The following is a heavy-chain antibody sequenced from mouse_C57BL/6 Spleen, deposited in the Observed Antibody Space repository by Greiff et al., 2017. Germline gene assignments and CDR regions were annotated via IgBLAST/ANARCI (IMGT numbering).Heavy chain of an antibody. D-gene: IGHD1-1*01. J-gene: IGHJ3*01. Sequence: VQLQQSGAELVKPGASVKISCKASGYAFSSYWMNWVKQRPGQGLEWIGAIYPGNSDTSYNQKFKGKAKLTAVTSASTAYMELSSLTNEDSAVYYCTRSDYGSSWFAYWGQGTLVTVSA. V-gene: IGHV1-5*01. CDR1: GYAFSSYW. CDR3: TRSDYGSSWFAY. CDR2: IYPGNSDT.